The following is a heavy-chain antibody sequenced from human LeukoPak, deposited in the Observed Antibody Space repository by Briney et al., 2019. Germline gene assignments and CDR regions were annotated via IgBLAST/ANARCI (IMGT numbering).Heavy chain of an antibody. D-gene: IGHD2-8*01. CDR3: ARAQVYAIRHNYYFDY. Sequence: PSETLSLTCSVSGASISSGSNYWGWIRQPPGKTLEWIGSIYSSGSTYYNSSLQSRVIIIIDTPKNHFSLTLSSVTAADTAVYYCARAQVYAIRHNYYFDYWGQGTLVTVSS. CDR1: GASISSGSNY. J-gene: IGHJ4*02. V-gene: IGHV4-39*07. CDR2: IYSSGST.